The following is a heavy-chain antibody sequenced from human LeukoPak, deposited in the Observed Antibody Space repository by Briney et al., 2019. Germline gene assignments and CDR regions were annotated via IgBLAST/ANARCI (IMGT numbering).Heavy chain of an antibody. J-gene: IGHJ4*02. Sequence: ASVKVSCKASGYTFTSYYMHWVRQAPGHGLEWMGIINPSGGSTSYAQKFQGRVTMTRDTSISTAYMELSRLRSDDTAVYYCARERWRSSSIVADYWGQGTLVTVSS. V-gene: IGHV1-46*01. CDR2: INPSGGST. CDR3: ARERWRSSSIVADY. D-gene: IGHD6-6*01. CDR1: GYTFTSYY.